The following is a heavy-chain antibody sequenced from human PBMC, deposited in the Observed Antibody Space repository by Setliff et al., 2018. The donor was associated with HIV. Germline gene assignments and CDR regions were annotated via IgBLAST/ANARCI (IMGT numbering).Heavy chain of an antibody. CDR1: GGSINNHY. J-gene: IGHJ6*03. CDR3: ARGFTNYDIMTGYPRAPYYYYYMDV. D-gene: IGHD3-9*01. Sequence: SETLSLTCSVYGGSINNHYWSWIRQPAGKGLEWIGRIYTSGSTNYNPSLKRRVTMSVDTSKNHFSLKLRSVTAADTAVYYCARGFTNYDIMTGYPRAPYYYYYMDVWGKGTTVTVSS. CDR2: IYTSGST. V-gene: IGHV4-4*07.